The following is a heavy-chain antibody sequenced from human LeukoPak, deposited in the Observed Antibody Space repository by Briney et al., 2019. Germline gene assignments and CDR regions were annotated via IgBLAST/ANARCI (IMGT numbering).Heavy chain of an antibody. V-gene: IGHV6-1*01. CDR3: ARGSSRIYYYDSSGYSHAFDY. D-gene: IGHD3-22*01. J-gene: IGHJ4*02. CDR1: GDSVSSSSAA. CDR2: TYYRSKWYT. Sequence: SQTLSLTCAISGDSVSSSSAAWNWIRQSPSRGLEWLGRTYYRSKWYTDYAESVKSRITINPDTSKNQFSLQVNSVTPEDTAVYYCARGSSRIYYYDSSGYSHAFDYWGQGILVTVSS.